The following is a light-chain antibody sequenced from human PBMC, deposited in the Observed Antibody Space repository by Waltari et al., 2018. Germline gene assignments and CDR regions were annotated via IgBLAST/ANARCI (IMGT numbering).Light chain of an antibody. Sequence: DIVMTQSPDSLAVALVERATINCNSSQSVLYSSNNLNYLAWYQQKPGQPPKLLIYWASTRESGVPDRFSGSGSGTDFTLTISSLQAEDVAVYYCQQFYSTPYTFGQGTKLEIK. CDR3: QQFYSTPYT. CDR2: WAS. CDR1: QSVLYSSNNLNY. V-gene: IGKV4-1*01. J-gene: IGKJ2*01.